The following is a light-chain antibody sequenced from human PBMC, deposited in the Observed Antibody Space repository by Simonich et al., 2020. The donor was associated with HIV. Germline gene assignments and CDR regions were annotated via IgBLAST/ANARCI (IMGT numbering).Light chain of an antibody. V-gene: IGKV3-15*01. CDR2: GES. J-gene: IGKJ4*01. Sequence: EIVMTQSPATLSVSPGERATLYCRSSQSVSRKLAWYQQRHGQAPRLLFYGESTRATGIPARFSGSVSGSEFTLTISSLQSEDFAVYYCQQYNNWPPLTFGGGTKVEMK. CDR3: QQYNNWPPLT. CDR1: QSVSRK.